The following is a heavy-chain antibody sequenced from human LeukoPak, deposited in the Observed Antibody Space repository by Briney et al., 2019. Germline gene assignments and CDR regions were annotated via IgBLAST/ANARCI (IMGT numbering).Heavy chain of an antibody. V-gene: IGHV3-7*01. J-gene: IGHJ4*02. CDR1: GFTFSSYA. CDR3: ARDPYYYDSSGYPYYFDY. D-gene: IGHD3-22*01. Sequence: GGSLRLSCAASGFTFSSYAMSWVRQAPGKGLEWVANIKQDGSEKYYVDSVKGRFTISRDNAKNSLYLQMNSLRAEDTAVYYCARDPYYYDSSGYPYYFDYWGQGTLVTVSS. CDR2: IKQDGSEK.